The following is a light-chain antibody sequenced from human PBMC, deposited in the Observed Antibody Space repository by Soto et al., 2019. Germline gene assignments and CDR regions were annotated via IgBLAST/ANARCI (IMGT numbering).Light chain of an antibody. Sequence: QSVLTQPPSASGTPGQRVTISCSGSNSNIGSNIVNWYRQLPGTAPKLLIYNNNQRPSGVPDRFSGSKSGTSASLAISGLQSEDEADYYCVAWDGSLNGYVFGAGTKV. CDR2: NNN. V-gene: IGLV1-44*01. J-gene: IGLJ1*01. CDR3: VAWDGSLNGYV. CDR1: NSNIGSNI.